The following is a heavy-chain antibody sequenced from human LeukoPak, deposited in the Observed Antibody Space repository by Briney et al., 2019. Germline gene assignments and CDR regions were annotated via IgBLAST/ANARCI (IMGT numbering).Heavy chain of an antibody. Sequence: GGSLRLSCAASGFTFSGSAVHWVRQASGKGLEWVGRIRSKANSYATSSAASVKGRFTISRDDSKNTAYLQMNSLKTEDTAVYYCTRDYGVLFDYWGQGTLVTVSS. CDR1: GFTFSGSA. V-gene: IGHV3-73*01. CDR2: IRSKANSYAT. CDR3: TRDYGVLFDY. D-gene: IGHD4-17*01. J-gene: IGHJ4*02.